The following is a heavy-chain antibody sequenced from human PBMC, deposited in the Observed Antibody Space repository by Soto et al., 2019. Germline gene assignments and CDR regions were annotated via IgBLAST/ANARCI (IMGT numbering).Heavy chain of an antibody. J-gene: IGHJ4*02. CDR2: ISSSSSYI. Sequence: GGSLRLSCAASGFTFSSYSMNWVRQAPGKGLEWVSSISSSSSYIYYADSVKGRFTISRDNAKNSLYLQMNSLRAEDTAVYYCAREACSSTSCQDYWGQGTLVTVSS. CDR3: AREACSSTSCQDY. CDR1: GFTFSSYS. V-gene: IGHV3-21*01. D-gene: IGHD2-2*01.